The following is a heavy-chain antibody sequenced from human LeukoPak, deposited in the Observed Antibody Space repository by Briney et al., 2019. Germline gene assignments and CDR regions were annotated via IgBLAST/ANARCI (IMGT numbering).Heavy chain of an antibody. V-gene: IGHV1-3*01. CDR2: INAGNGNT. CDR1: GYTFTSYA. J-gene: IGHJ5*02. D-gene: IGHD6-13*01. CDR3: ARDHSSTWFDP. Sequence: GASVKVSCKASGYTFTSYAMHWVRQAPEQRLEWMGWINAGNGNTKYAPRFQGRVTMTTDTSTSTAHMELRSLRSDDTAVYYCARDHSSTWFDPWGQGTLVTVSS.